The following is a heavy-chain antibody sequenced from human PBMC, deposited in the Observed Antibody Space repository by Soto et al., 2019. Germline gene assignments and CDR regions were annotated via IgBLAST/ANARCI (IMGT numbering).Heavy chain of an antibody. CDR2: IYYSGST. CDR3: ARSYRRYCSGGSCYSYYYYYMDV. J-gene: IGHJ6*03. Sequence: QVQLQESGPGLVKPSETLSLTCPVSGGSISSYYWSWIRQPPGKGLEWIGYIYYSGSTNYNPSLKSRVTISVDTSKNQFSLKLSSVTAADTAVYYCARSYRRYCSGGSCYSYYYYYMDVWGKGTTVTVSS. CDR1: GGSISSYY. D-gene: IGHD2-15*01. V-gene: IGHV4-59*01.